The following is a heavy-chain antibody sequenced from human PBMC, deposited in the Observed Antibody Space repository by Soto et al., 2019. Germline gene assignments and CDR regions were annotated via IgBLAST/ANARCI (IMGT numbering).Heavy chain of an antibody. Sequence: PSETLSLTCTVSGGSISSYYWSWIRQPPGKGLEWIGYIYYSGSTNYNPSLKSRVTISVDTSKNQFSLKLSSVTAADTAVYYCARGDGYNYSNWFDPWGQGTLVTVSS. J-gene: IGHJ5*02. CDR1: GGSISSYY. D-gene: IGHD5-12*01. CDR2: IYYSGST. CDR3: ARGDGYNYSNWFDP. V-gene: IGHV4-59*01.